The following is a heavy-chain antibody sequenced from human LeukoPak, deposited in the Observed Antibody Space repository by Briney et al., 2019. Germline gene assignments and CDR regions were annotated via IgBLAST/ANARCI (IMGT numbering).Heavy chain of an antibody. Sequence: SETLSLTCTVSGGSISSYYWSWIRQPPGKGLEWIGYIYYSGSTNYNPSLKSRVTISVDTSKNQFSLKVSSVTAADTAVYYCARRPGYSYGYSPYYFDYWGQGTLVTVSS. CDR1: GGSISSYY. V-gene: IGHV4-59*08. J-gene: IGHJ4*02. CDR2: IYYSGST. CDR3: ARRPGYSYGYSPYYFDY. D-gene: IGHD5-18*01.